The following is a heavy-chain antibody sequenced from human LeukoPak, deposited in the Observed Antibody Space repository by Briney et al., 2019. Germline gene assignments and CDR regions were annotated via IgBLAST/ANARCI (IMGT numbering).Heavy chain of an antibody. J-gene: IGHJ4*02. CDR2: IYYSGST. Sequence: SETLSLTCTVSGGSISSSSYYWGWIRQPPGKGLEWIGSIYYSGSTYYNPSLKSRVTISVDTSKNQFSLKLSSVTAADTAVYYCARCGVGYYDFWGGYYKDWGQGTLVTVSS. D-gene: IGHD3-3*01. CDR3: ARCGVGYYDFWGGYYKD. V-gene: IGHV4-39*01. CDR1: GGSISSSSYY.